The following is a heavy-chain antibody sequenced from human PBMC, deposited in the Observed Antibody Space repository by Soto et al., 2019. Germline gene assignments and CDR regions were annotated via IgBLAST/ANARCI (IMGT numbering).Heavy chain of an antibody. V-gene: IGHV3-7*01. Sequence: EVQLVESGGGLVQPGGSLRLSCLTSGFSFSSYWMSWVRQAPGKGLEWVANIKQNGTEKFYVDSVKGRFTISRDNAKNSLSLEMTSLRAEDTAVYYCARDKWLQFYFYYGLDVWGQGTTVTVSS. D-gene: IGHD4-4*01. CDR1: GFSFSSYW. J-gene: IGHJ6*02. CDR2: IKQNGTEK. CDR3: ARDKWLQFYFYYGLDV.